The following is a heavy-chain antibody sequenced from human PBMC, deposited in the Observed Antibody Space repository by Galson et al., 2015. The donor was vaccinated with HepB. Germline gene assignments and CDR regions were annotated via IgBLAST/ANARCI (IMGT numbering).Heavy chain of an antibody. Sequence: SETLSLTCTVSGGSISSYYWSWIRQPPGKGLEWIGYIYYSGSTNYNPSLKSRVTISVDTSKNQFSLKLSSVTAADTAVYYCARVGRNCGGDCYPFDYWGQGTLVTVSS. CDR1: GGSISSYY. D-gene: IGHD2-21*02. CDR2: IYYSGST. V-gene: IGHV4-59*01. J-gene: IGHJ4*02. CDR3: ARVGRNCGGDCYPFDY.